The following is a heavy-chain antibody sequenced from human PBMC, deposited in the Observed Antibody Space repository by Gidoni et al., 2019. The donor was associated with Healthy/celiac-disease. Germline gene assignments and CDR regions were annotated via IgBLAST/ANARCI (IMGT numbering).Heavy chain of an antibody. J-gene: IGHJ4*02. Sequence: EVQLVESGGGLVQPGGSLRLSCAASGFTFSDHYMDWVRQAPGKGLEWVGRTRNKANSYTTEYAASVKGRFTISRDDSKNSLYLQMNSLKSEDTAVYYCARGTGDYDSGGYYYSNWGQGTLVTVSS. D-gene: IGHD3-22*01. CDR2: TRNKANSYTT. CDR3: ARGTGDYDSGGYYYSN. V-gene: IGHV3-72*01. CDR1: GFTFSDHY.